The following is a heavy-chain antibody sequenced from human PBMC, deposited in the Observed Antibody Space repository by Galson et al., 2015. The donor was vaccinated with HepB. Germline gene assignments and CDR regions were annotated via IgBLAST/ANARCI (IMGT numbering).Heavy chain of an antibody. CDR1: GFTFRSYA. V-gene: IGHV3-64D*06. CDR3: GKGPGSAPLRNWFDP. Sequence: SLRLSCAASGFTFRSYAMHWVRQAPGKGLEYVSAISSNGGSTYYADSVKGRFTISRDNSKNTLYLQMSSLRAEDTAVYYWGKGPGSAPLRNWFDPWGQGTLVPVSS. D-gene: IGHD3-16*01. CDR2: ISSNGGST. J-gene: IGHJ5*02.